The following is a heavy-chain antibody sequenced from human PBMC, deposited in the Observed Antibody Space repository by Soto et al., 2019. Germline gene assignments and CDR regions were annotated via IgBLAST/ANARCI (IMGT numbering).Heavy chain of an antibody. CDR1: GYTFTGYY. Sequence: QVQLVQSGAEVKKPGASVKVSCKASGYTFTGYYIHWVRQAPGQGLEWMGWINPNSGGTKYPQKFQGRVTMTRDTSIRTVYMSLTGLKSDDTAVYFCARDLAKGGGSAGFDYWGQRTLVAVSS. D-gene: IGHD2-15*01. V-gene: IGHV1-2*02. J-gene: IGHJ4*02. CDR2: INPNSGGT. CDR3: ARDLAKGGGSAGFDY.